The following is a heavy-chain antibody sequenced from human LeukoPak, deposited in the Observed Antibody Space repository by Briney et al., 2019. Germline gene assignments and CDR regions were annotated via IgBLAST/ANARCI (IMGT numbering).Heavy chain of an antibody. CDR3: ASEARNNWFDP. J-gene: IGHJ5*02. CDR2: IIPIFGTA. V-gene: IGHV1-69*05. CDR1: GGTFSSYA. Sequence: ASVKVSCTASGGTFSSYAISWVRQAPGQGLEWMGGIIPIFGTANYAQKFQGRVTITTDESTSTAYMELSSLRSEDTAVYYCASEARNNWFDPWGQGTLVTVSS.